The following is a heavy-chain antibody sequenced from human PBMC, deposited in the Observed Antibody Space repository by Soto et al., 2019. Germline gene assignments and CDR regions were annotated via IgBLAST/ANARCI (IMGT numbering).Heavy chain of an antibody. D-gene: IGHD3-22*01. V-gene: IGHV1-2*02. CDR1: GYTFTGYY. J-gene: IGHJ4*02. CDR2: INPNSGGT. Sequence: GASVKVSCKASGYTFTGYYMHWVRQAPGQGLEWMGWINPNSGGTNYAQKFQGRVTMTRDTSISTAYMELSRLRSDDTAVYYCARAPYHDSSGYYANDYWGQGTLVTVYS. CDR3: ARAPYHDSSGYYANDY.